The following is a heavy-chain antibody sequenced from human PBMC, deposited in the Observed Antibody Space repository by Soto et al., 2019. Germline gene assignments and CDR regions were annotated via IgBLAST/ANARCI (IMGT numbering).Heavy chain of an antibody. CDR1: GFTFDDYA. Sequence: GGSLRLSCAASGFTFDDYAMHWVRQAPGKGLEWVSGISWNSGSIGYADSVKGRFTISRDNSKNTLYLQMNSLRAEDTAVYYCAKDLFLVGATGDDYWGQGTKVTVSS. CDR3: AKDLFLVGATGDDY. J-gene: IGHJ4*02. D-gene: IGHD1-26*01. CDR2: ISWNSGSI. V-gene: IGHV3-9*01.